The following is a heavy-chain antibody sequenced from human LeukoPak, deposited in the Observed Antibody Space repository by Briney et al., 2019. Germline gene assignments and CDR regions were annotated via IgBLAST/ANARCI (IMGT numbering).Heavy chain of an antibody. CDR3: ARVRPPLRYLDEGPFDY. CDR1: GYTFTTYA. Sequence: ASVKVSCKASGYTFTTYAMHWVRQAPGQRLEWMGWINAGNGNTRYSQNFQGRVTITRDTSASTAYMELSSLRSDEDTAVYYCARVRPPLRYLDEGPFDYWGQGTLVTVSS. D-gene: IGHD3-9*01. V-gene: IGHV1-3*01. J-gene: IGHJ4*02. CDR2: INAGNGNT.